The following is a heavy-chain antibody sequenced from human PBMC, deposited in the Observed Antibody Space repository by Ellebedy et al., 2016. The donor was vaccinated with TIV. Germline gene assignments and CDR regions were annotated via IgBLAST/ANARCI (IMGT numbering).Heavy chain of an antibody. CDR1: AFSGSG. D-gene: IGHD3-10*01. J-gene: IGHJ4*02. CDR2: ISATGSST. CDR3: AKDVLPDYGSGIFYPSDY. V-gene: IGHV3-23*01. Sequence: GGSLRLXXAASAFSGSGMSWVRQAPGKGLQWVSGISATGSSTYYADSVRGRFTISRDNSKSTLYLQMNSLRAEDTAVYYCAKDVLPDYGSGIFYPSDYWGQGTLVTVSS.